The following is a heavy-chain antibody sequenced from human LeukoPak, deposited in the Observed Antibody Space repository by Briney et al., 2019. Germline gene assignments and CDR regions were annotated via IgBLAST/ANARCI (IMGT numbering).Heavy chain of an antibody. D-gene: IGHD5-18*01. CDR3: ARLRVRGYGYGPWEGPTWLDY. V-gene: IGHV4-39*07. J-gene: IGHJ4*02. CDR1: GGSISSSYY. CDR2: FYYSGST. Sequence: SETLSLTCTVSGGSISSSYYWGWIRQPPGKGLEWIGNFYYSGSTYYNPSLKSRVTISVDTSKNQFSLRLSSVTAADTAVYYCARLRVRGYGYGPWEGPTWLDYWGQGTLVTVSS.